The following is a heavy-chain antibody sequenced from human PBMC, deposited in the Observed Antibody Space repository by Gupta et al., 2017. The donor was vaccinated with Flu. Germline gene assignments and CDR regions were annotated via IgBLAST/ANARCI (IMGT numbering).Heavy chain of an antibody. CDR1: NSVA. V-gene: IGHV6-1*01. CDR3: TRTGGSFYYFDY. J-gene: IGHJ4*02. D-gene: IGHD2-15*01. Sequence: NSVAWNWIRQSPSRGLEWLGRTYYRSKWYKNYAVAVQSRITINPDTSKNKCSLVLKSVTPEDTAVYYCTRTGGSFYYFDYGGQGTMVTVSS. CDR2: TYYRSKWYK.